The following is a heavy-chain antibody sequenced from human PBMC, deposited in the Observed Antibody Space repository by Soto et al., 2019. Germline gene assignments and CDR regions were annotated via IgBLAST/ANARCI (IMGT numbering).Heavy chain of an antibody. CDR2: IYYSGST. J-gene: IGHJ4*02. V-gene: IGHV4-39*01. CDR3: ASQWFGEQPLDY. CDR1: GGSISSSSYY. Sequence: QLQLQESGPGLVKPSETLSLTCTVSGGSISSSSYYWGWIRQPPGKGLEWIGSIYYSGSTYYNPSLKSRVTISVDTSENQFSLKLSSVTAADTAVYYCASQWFGEQPLDYWGQGTLVTVSS. D-gene: IGHD3-10*01.